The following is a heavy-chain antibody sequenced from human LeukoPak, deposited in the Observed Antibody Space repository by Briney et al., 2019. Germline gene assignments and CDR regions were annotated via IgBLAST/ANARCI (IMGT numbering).Heavy chain of an antibody. CDR3: ARRHYGSGNIDS. V-gene: IGHV4-39*01. CDR2: IYSNGHI. CDR1: SDSISSSCYL. Sequence: PSETLSLTCSVSSDSISSSCYLWVWVRQPPGKGLEWIGDIYSNGHISYNPSLKSRAAISVDTSKNQFSLNLSSVTAADTAVYYCARRHYGSGNIDSWGQGTLVTVSS. D-gene: IGHD3-10*01. J-gene: IGHJ4*02.